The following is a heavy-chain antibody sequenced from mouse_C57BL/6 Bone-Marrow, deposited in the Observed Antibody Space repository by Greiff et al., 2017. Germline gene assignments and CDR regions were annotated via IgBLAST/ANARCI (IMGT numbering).Heavy chain of an antibody. Sequence: VQLVESGAELARPGASVKLSCKASGYTFTSYGISWVKQRTGQGLEWIGEIYPRSGNTYYNEKFKGKATLTADKSSSTAYMELRSLTSEDSAVYFCARFQFITTVVAHFDYWGQGTTLTVSS. J-gene: IGHJ2*01. V-gene: IGHV1-81*01. D-gene: IGHD1-1*01. CDR1: GYTFTSYG. CDR2: IYPRSGNT. CDR3: ARFQFITTVVAHFDY.